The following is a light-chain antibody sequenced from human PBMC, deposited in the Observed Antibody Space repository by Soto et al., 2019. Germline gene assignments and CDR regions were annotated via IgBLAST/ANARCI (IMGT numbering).Light chain of an antibody. V-gene: IGLV1-40*01. CDR3: HSYDISLSGVV. J-gene: IGLJ2*01. CDR1: SSNIGAGYD. CDR2: GNS. Sequence: QSVLTQPPSVSGAPGQRVTISCTGSSSNIGAGYDVHWYLQLPGTAPKLLIYGNSNRPSGVPDRFSGSKSGTSASLAITGLQAEDDADYYCHSYDISLSGVVFGGGTQLTV.